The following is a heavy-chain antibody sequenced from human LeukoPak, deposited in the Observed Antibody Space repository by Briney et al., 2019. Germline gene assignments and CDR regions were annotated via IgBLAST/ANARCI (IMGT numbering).Heavy chain of an antibody. CDR3: ARGRAAAENPELIDY. CDR1: GYTFTGYY. J-gene: IGHJ4*02. CDR2: FNTSSGGT. Sequence: ASVKVSCKASGYTFTGYYMHSVRQAPGHLLEWMGSFNTSSGGTNYAQEFRGRVTMTRDTSISTAYMQLSRLRSDDTAVYYCARGRAAAENPELIDYWGQGTLVTVSS. D-gene: IGHD6-13*01. V-gene: IGHV1-2*02.